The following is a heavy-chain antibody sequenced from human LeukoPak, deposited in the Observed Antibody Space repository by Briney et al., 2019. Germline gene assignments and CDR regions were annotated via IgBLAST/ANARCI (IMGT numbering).Heavy chain of an antibody. J-gene: IGHJ4*02. Sequence: GGSLRLSCAASGFTFSDYYMSWIRQAPGKGLEWVSYISLSGSPTQYADSVKGRITISRDNAKNSLYLQMNSLRDEDTAVYYCARDRAYYYDSSGYYYFDHWGQGTLVTVSS. V-gene: IGHV3-11*01. CDR1: GFTFSDYY. D-gene: IGHD3-22*01. CDR2: ISLSGSPT. CDR3: ARDRAYYYDSSGYYYFDH.